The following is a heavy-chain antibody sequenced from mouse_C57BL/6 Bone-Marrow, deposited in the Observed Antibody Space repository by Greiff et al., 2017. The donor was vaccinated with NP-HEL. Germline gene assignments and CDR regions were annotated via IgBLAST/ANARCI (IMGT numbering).Heavy chain of an antibody. CDR1: GYAFSSSW. CDR3: YYYGSRFAY. D-gene: IGHD1-1*01. CDR2: IYPGDGDT. Sequence: VQLQESGPELVKPGASVKISCKASGYAFSSSWMNWVKQRPGKGLEWIGRIYPGDGDTNYNGKFKGKATLTADKSSSTAYMQLSSLTSEDSAVYFCYYYGSRFAYWGQGTLVTVSA. V-gene: IGHV1-82*01. J-gene: IGHJ3*01.